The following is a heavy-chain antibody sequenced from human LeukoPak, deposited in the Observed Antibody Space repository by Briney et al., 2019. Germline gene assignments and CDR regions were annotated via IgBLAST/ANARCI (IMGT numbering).Heavy chain of an antibody. CDR1: GSSFTSYW. CDR3: ARRTSWYFDY. Sequence: GASLQISCRGSGSSFTSYWIGWVRQLPGKGLEWMGIIYPGDSDTRYSPSFQGQVTISADKSISTAYLQWSSLKASDTAMYYCARRTSWYFDYWGQGTLVTVSS. J-gene: IGHJ4*02. D-gene: IGHD2-2*01. CDR2: IYPGDSDT. V-gene: IGHV5-51*01.